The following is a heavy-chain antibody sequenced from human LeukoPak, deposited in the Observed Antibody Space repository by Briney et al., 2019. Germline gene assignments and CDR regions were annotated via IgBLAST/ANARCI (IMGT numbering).Heavy chain of an antibody. J-gene: IGHJ4*02. CDR1: GGSISSYY. D-gene: IGHD5-12*01. CDR3: ARDSGEWLRLGFDY. V-gene: IGHV4-4*07. CDR2: IYTSGST. Sequence: SETLSLTCTVSGGSISSYYWSWIRQPTGKGLEWIGRIYTSGSTDYNPSLKSRVTMSVDTSKNQFSLKLSSVIAADTAVYYCARDSGEWLRLGFDYWGQGTLVTVSS.